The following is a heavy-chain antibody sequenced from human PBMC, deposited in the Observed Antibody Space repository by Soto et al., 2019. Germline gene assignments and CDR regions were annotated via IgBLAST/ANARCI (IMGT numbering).Heavy chain of an antibody. CDR3: ARRGSSSPSYNFDF. CDR1: GYTSTNYW. J-gene: IGHJ4*02. D-gene: IGHD6-13*01. Sequence: GESLKISCKGLGYTSTNYWIGWVRQMPGRGLEWMGIIYPGDSDTRYSPSFEGQVTISADKSSSTAYLQWSSLKDSDTAIYYCARRGSSSPSYNFDFWGQGTPVTVSS. CDR2: IYPGDSDT. V-gene: IGHV5-51*01.